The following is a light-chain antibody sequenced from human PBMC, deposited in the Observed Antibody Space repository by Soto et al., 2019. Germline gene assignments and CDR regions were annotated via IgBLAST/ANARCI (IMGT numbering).Light chain of an antibody. V-gene: IGKV3-15*01. J-gene: IGKJ5*01. CDR1: QSVSSD. Sequence: EFVLTQSPDTLSLSTGERATLXXRASQSVSSDLAWYHQKPGQAPRLXIYGASTRATGIPARFSGGGSVTEFTLTISSLQSEDFAVYYCQQYTDWPSTYGQGTRLDIK. CDR2: GAS. CDR3: QQYTDWPST.